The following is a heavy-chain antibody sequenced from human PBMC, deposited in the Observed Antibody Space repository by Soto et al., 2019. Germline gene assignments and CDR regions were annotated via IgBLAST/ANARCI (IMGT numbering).Heavy chain of an antibody. CDR2: INPSGGST. Sequence: ASVKVSCKASGYTFPIHYMHWVRQAPGQGLEWMGIINPSGGSTSYAQKFQGRVTMTRDTSTSTVYMELSSLRSEDTAVYYCVFRFLPGNIAAAGIDAFDIWGQGTMVTVSS. V-gene: IGHV1-46*01. J-gene: IGHJ3*02. CDR3: VFRFLPGNIAAAGIDAFDI. CDR1: GYTFPIHY. D-gene: IGHD6-13*01.